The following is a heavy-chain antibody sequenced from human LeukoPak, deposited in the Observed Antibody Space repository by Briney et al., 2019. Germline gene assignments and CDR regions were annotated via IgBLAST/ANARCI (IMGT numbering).Heavy chain of an antibody. D-gene: IGHD6-6*01. CDR3: ATYSGSSRNYYYYYYMDV. CDR1: GFTVSSNY. J-gene: IGHJ6*03. Sequence: GGSLRLSCAASGFTVSSNYMSWVRQAPGKGLEWVSVIYSGGSTYYADSVKGRFTISRDNSKNTLYLQMNSLRAEDTAVYYCATYSGSSRNYYYYYYMDVWGKGTTVTVSS. CDR2: IYSGGST. V-gene: IGHV3-53*01.